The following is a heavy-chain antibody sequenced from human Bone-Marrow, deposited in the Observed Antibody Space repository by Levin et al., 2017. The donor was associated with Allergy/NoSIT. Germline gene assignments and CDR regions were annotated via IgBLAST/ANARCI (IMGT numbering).Heavy chain of an antibody. J-gene: IGHJ4*02. CDR3: ARDPFAYNFGSGSYLDY. V-gene: IGHV3-74*01. Sequence: GESLKISCAASGFAFSNYWMHWVRQAPGKGLVWVSRINRGGTSTTYADSGKGRFTISRDHAKNTLYLQMNSLRAEDTAVYYCARDPFAYNFGSGSYLDYWGQGTLVSVSS. CDR1: GFAFSNYW. D-gene: IGHD3-10*01. CDR2: INRGGTST.